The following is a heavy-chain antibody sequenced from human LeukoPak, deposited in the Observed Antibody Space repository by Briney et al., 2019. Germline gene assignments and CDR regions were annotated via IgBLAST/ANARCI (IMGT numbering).Heavy chain of an antibody. D-gene: IGHD3-10*01. CDR3: ARGRLWTRARFDY. CDR2: INHSGST. J-gene: IGHJ4*02. V-gene: IGHV4-34*01. Sequence: SETLSLTRAVYGGSFSGYYWSWIRQPPGKGLEWIGEINHSGSTNYNPSLKSRDTISVDTSKNQFSLKLSSVTAADTAVYYCARGRLWTRARFDYWGQGTLVTVSS. CDR1: GGSFSGYY.